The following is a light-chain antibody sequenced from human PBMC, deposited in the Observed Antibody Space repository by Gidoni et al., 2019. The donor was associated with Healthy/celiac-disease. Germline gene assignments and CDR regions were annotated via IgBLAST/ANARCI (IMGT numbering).Light chain of an antibody. CDR3: QQRSNWPPIT. CDR2: DAS. Sequence: EIVLTQSPATLSFSPGERATLSCRASQSVSSYLDWYQQKPGQAPRLLIYDASNRATGIPARFSGSGSGKDFTLTISSLEPEDFAVYYCQQRSNWPPITFGQGTRLEIK. J-gene: IGKJ5*01. CDR1: QSVSSY. V-gene: IGKV3-11*01.